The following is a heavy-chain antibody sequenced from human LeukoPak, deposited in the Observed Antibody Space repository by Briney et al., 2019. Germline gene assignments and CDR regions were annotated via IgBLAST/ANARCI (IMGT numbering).Heavy chain of an antibody. CDR3: ARLNTATSDSDY. J-gene: IGHJ4*02. CDR2: IKQDGSEK. V-gene: IGHV3-7*01. D-gene: IGHD5-18*01. Sequence: PGGSLRLSCAASGFTFSSSWMSWVRQAPGKGLEWVANIKQDGSEKYHVDSVKGRFTISRDNAKNSLYLQMSGLRAEDTAVYYCARLNTATSDSDYWGQGTLLSVSS. CDR1: GFTFSSSW.